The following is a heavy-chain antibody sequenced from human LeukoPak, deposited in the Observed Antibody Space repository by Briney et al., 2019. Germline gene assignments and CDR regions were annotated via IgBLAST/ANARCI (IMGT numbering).Heavy chain of an antibody. V-gene: IGHV3-7*04. Sequence: SGGSLRLSCAASGFTFSTYWMNWVRQAPGKGLEWVANIKGDGSEKYYVGSVQGRFTISRDNARNSLDLQMNSLRSEDTAVYYCARETRRDTYYYGMDVWSRGTTVTVSS. CDR2: IKGDGSEK. CDR1: GFTFSTYW. J-gene: IGHJ6*02. D-gene: IGHD3-10*01. CDR3: ARETRRDTYYYGMDV.